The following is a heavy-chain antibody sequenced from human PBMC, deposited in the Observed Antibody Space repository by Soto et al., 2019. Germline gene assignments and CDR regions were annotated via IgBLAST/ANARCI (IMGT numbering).Heavy chain of an antibody. J-gene: IGHJ5*02. CDR3: ARDRGSYSQYWFDP. V-gene: IGHV3-33*01. CDR2: IWYDGSNK. D-gene: IGHD1-26*01. Sequence: QVQLVESGGGVVQPGRSLRLSCAASGFTFSSYGMHWVRQAPGKGLEWVAVIWYDGSNKYYADSVKGRFTISRDNSKNTLYLQMNSLRAEDTAVYYCARDRGSYSQYWFDPWGQGTLVTVSS. CDR1: GFTFSSYG.